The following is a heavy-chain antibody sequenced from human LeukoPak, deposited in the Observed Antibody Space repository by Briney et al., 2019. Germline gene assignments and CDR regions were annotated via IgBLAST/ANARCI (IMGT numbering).Heavy chain of an antibody. CDR2: IYWDDDK. CDR1: GFSATNSGVA. V-gene: IGHV2-5*02. CDR3: AHTTWGWSFDI. J-gene: IGHJ3*02. Sequence: GSGPKLVKHTQSLMLTCIFSGFSATNSGVAAGWIRHPPGKALEWLAVIYWDDDKRYSPSLKSRLTVSKDTSKNQVVLTMTSLDPEDTATYYCAHTTWGWSFDIWGQGTVVTVSS. D-gene: IGHD7-27*01.